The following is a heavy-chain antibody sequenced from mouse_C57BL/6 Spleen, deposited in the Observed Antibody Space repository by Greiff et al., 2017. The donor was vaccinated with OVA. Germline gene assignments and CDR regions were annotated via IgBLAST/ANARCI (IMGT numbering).Heavy chain of an antibody. J-gene: IGHJ3*01. D-gene: IGHD1-1*01. CDR3: AREFGSSYVRAWFAY. CDR2: IHPNSGST. CDR1: GYTFTSYW. V-gene: IGHV1-64*01. Sequence: VQLQQPGAELVKPGASVKLSCKASGYTFTSYWMHWVKQRPGQGLEWIGMIHPNSGSTNYNEKFKSKATLTVDKSSSTAYMQLSSLTSEDSAVYYCAREFGSSYVRAWFAYWGQGTLVTVSA.